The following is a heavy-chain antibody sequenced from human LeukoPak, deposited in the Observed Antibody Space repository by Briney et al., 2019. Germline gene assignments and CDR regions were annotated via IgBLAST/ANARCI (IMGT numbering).Heavy chain of an antibody. CDR1: GFTFSTFW. V-gene: IGHV3-7*04. Sequence: GGSLRLSCTASGFTFSTFWMTWVRQAPGKGLEWVAKINQDGSEKNYVDSEKGRFTISRDNAKNSLYLQMNSLRAEDTAVYYCARNVGDYWGQGTLVTVSS. CDR3: ARNVGDY. J-gene: IGHJ4*02. D-gene: IGHD1-26*01. CDR2: INQDGSEK.